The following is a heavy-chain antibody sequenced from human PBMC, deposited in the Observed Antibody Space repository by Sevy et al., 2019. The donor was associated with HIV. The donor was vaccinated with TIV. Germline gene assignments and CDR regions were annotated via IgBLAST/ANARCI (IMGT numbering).Heavy chain of an antibody. CDR1: GGTFSSYA. J-gene: IGHJ6*01. D-gene: IGHD3-22*01. V-gene: IGHV1-69*13. CDR3: AREPTRASLDSSGYYYPYYYCYGMDV. CDR2: IIPIFGTA. Sequence: ASVKVSCKASGGTFSSYAISWVRQAPGQGLEWMGGIIPIFGTANYAQKFQGRVTITADESTSTAYMELSSLRSEDTAVYYCAREPTRASLDSSGYYYPYYYCYGMDVWGQGTTVTVSP.